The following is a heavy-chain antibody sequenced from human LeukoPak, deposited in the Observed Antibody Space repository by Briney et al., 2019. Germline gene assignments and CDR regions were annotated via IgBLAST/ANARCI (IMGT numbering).Heavy chain of an antibody. CDR3: TTARYCSGGSCSDY. D-gene: IGHD2-15*01. CDR2: FKSKTDGGTT. J-gene: IGHJ4*02. Sequence: PGGSLRLSCAASGFTFSNAWMSWVRQAPGKGLEWVGRFKSKTDGGTTDYAAPVKGRFTISRDDSKNTLYLQMNSLKTEDTAVYYCTTARYCSGGSCSDYWGQGTLVTVSS. V-gene: IGHV3-15*01. CDR1: GFTFSNAW.